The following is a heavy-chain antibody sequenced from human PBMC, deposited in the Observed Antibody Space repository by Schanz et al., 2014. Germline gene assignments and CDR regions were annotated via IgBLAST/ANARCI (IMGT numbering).Heavy chain of an antibody. CDR2: INTNTGNP. J-gene: IGHJ4*02. Sequence: QVQLVQSGAEVKKPGASVKVSCKASGYTFAMYDMNWVRQAPGQGLEWMGWINTNTGNPTYAQAFTGRFVISLDTSVSTAYLQISSLKAEDTAVYYCAREDGSSSWLPQHFDYWGQGTLVTVSS. CDR1: GYTFAMYD. D-gene: IGHD6-13*01. V-gene: IGHV7-4-1*02. CDR3: AREDGSSSWLPQHFDY.